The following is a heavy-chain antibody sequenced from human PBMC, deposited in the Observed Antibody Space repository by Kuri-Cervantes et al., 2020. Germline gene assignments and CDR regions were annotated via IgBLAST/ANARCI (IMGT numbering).Heavy chain of an antibody. CDR1: GGSVSHYY. V-gene: IGHV4-59*02. CDR3: ATTLPVSSYYDSSGDDFFDY. CDR2: IYNNGST. D-gene: IGHD3-22*01. J-gene: IGHJ4*02. Sequence: GSLRLSCTVSGGSVSHYYWSWIRQPPGKGLEYIGYIYNNGSTNYNPSLESRVTISLDTSKNQFSLKLSSVTAADTAVYYCATTLPVSSYYDSSGDDFFDYWGQGILVTVSS.